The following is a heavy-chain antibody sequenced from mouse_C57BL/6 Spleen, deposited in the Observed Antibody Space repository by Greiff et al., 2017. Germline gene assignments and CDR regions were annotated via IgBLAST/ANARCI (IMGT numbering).Heavy chain of an antibody. J-gene: IGHJ2*01. Sequence: QVHVKQPGTELVKPGASVKLSCKASGYTFTSYWMHWVKQRPGQGLEWIGNINPSNGGTNYNEKFKSKATLTVDKSSSTAYMQLSSLTSEDSAVYYCARGSSYRYFDYWGQGTTLTVSS. CDR1: GYTFTSYW. CDR2: INPSNGGT. V-gene: IGHV1-53*01. D-gene: IGHD1-1*01. CDR3: ARGSSYRYFDY.